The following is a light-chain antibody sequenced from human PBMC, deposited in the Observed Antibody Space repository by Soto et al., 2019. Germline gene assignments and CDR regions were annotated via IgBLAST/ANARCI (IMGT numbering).Light chain of an antibody. CDR1: SGDVGSYDL. Sequence: QAVLTQPASVSGSPGQSISVSCTGTSGDVGSYDLVSWYQQHPGKAPKLIIHEANKRPSGVSNRFSGSKSGNTASLTISGLQAEDEADYYCCSYAGSGTYVFGTGTKVTVL. CDR3: CSYAGSGTYV. J-gene: IGLJ1*01. CDR2: EAN. V-gene: IGLV2-23*01.